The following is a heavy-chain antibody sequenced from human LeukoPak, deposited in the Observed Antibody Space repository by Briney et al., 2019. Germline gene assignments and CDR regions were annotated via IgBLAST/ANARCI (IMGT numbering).Heavy chain of an antibody. CDR1: GYTFTDYY. D-gene: IGHD3-22*01. V-gene: IGHV1-69*06. CDR3: ATNYDPGY. Sequence: SVKVSCKASGYTFTDYYLHWVRQAPGQGLEWMGGIIPIFGTANYAQKFQGRVTITADKSTSTAYMELSSLRSEDTAVYYCATNYDPGYWGQGTLVTVSS. J-gene: IGHJ4*02. CDR2: IIPIFGTA.